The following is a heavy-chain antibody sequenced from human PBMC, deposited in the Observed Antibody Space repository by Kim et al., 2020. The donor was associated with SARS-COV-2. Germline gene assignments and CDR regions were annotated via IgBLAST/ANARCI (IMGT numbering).Heavy chain of an antibody. Sequence: GESLKISCQGSGYNFRDFCIVWVRQMPGKGLEVMGIIYPGDSDTRYTPSFRGQVTISADNSISTAYLHWSSLKASDSAIYYCTRLSWGAGMIFHKEHREGRQGFDVWGQGTTVTVSS. J-gene: IGHJ6*02. CDR1: GYNFRDFC. V-gene: IGHV5-51*01. D-gene: IGHD1-26*01. CDR3: TRLSWGAGMIFHKEHREGRQGFDV. CDR2: IYPGDSDT.